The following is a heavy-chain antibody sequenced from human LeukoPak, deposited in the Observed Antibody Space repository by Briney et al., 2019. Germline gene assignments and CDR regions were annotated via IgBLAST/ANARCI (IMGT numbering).Heavy chain of an antibody. Sequence: GGSLRLSCAASGFTFSSYAMSWVRQAPGKGLEWVSAISGSGGSTYYADSVKGRFTISRDNSKNTLYPQMNSLRAEDTAVYYCAKASSSWQLYGMDVWGQGTTVTVSS. CDR2: ISGSGGST. D-gene: IGHD6-13*01. J-gene: IGHJ6*02. CDR3: AKASSSWQLYGMDV. V-gene: IGHV3-23*01. CDR1: GFTFSSYA.